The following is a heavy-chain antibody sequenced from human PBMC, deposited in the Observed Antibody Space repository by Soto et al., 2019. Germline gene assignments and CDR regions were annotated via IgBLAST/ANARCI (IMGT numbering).Heavy chain of an antibody. CDR3: ARGGCYYSFDY. D-gene: IGHD2-15*01. V-gene: IGHV4-30-2*06. CDR2: ISHLEST. CDR1: GASISYGGFS. Sequence: KSSETLSLTCTVSGASISYGGFSWSWIRQSPGKGLEWIGYISHLESTYFHPSFKSRLTMSIDRTRNQFSLKLSSVTAADMAVYYCARGGCYYSFDYWGQRVLVTVSS. J-gene: IGHJ4*02.